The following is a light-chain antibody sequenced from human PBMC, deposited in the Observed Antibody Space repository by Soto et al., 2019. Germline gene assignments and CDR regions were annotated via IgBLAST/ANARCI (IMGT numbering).Light chain of an antibody. CDR3: QQYNSYPYT. CDR2: KAS. Sequence: DIQMTQSPSTLSASVGHRVTIACRASQSISNWLAWYQQKPGKAPKLLLYKASTLQSGVPSRFSGSGYGTEFNLTISSLQTDDFATYYCQQYNSYPYTFGQGTRLEIK. CDR1: QSISNW. J-gene: IGKJ5*01. V-gene: IGKV1-5*03.